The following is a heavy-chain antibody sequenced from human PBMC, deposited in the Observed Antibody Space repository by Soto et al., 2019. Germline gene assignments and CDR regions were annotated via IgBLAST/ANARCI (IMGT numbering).Heavy chain of an antibody. D-gene: IGHD2-2*01. J-gene: IGHJ4*02. Sequence: SETLSLTCAVYGGSFSGYYWSWIRQPPGKGLEWIGEINHSGSTNYNPSLKSRVTISVDTSKNQFSLKLSSVTAADTAVYYCASFVMGYCSSTSCYPWGQGTLVTVSS. CDR3: ASFVMGYCSSTSCYP. V-gene: IGHV4-34*01. CDR1: GGSFSGYY. CDR2: INHSGST.